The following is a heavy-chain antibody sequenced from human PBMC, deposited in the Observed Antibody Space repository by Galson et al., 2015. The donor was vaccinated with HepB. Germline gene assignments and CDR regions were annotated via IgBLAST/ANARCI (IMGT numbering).Heavy chain of an antibody. CDR3: HLYSGSPDFDY. V-gene: IGHV3-64D*06. Sequence: SLRLSCAASGFTFSSYAMHWVRQAPGKGLEYVSAISSNGGSTYYADSVKGRFTISRDNSRNTLYLQMSSLRAEDTAVYYCHLYSGSPDFDYWGQGTLVTVSS. J-gene: IGHJ4*02. D-gene: IGHD1-26*01. CDR1: GFTFSSYA. CDR2: ISSNGGST.